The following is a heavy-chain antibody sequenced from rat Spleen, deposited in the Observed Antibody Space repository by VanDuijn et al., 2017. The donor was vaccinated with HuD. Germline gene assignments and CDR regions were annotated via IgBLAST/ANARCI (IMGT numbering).Heavy chain of an antibody. D-gene: IGHD1-10*01. Sequence: EVQLVESGGGLVQPGRSLKLSCAASGFTFNNYWMTWVRQAPTTGLEWVASIGTGGGNTYYPDSVTGRFTNSRDTAQNILYLQLNSPRTEDSHTYSPTQQLDNWLPSWGQGTLLTVSS. CDR3: TQQLDNWLPS. J-gene: IGHJ3*01. CDR2: IGTGGGNT. V-gene: IGHV5S13*01. CDR1: GFTFNNYW.